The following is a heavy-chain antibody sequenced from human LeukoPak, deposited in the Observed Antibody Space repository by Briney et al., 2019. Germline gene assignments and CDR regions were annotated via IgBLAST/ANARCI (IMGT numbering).Heavy chain of an antibody. CDR3: ARGQLLFDY. Sequence: GGSLRLSCAASGLTFSSYGLHWVRQAPGKGLEWVAVIWYDGNKKYYAGSVKGRFTISRDNSKNTLYLQMNSLRAEDTAVYYCARGQLLFDYWGQGTLVTVSS. J-gene: IGHJ4*02. D-gene: IGHD2-2*01. V-gene: IGHV3-33*01. CDR2: IWYDGNKK. CDR1: GLTFSSYG.